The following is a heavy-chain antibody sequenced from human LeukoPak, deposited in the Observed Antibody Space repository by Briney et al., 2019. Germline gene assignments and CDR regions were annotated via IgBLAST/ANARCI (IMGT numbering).Heavy chain of an antibody. Sequence: ASVKVSCKTSGHTFTSYGITRVRQAPGQGLEWMGWISAYNGKTDYARKLQERVTMTTDTSTSTAYMELRSLRSDDTAVYYCARCWSSDRGYCDYWGQGTLVTVSS. J-gene: IGHJ4*02. CDR3: ARCWSSDRGYCDY. V-gene: IGHV1-18*01. CDR2: ISAYNGKT. CDR1: GHTFTSYG.